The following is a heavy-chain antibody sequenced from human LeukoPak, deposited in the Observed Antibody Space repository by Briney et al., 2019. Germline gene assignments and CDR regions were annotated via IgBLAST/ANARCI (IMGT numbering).Heavy chain of an antibody. D-gene: IGHD3-3*01. CDR1: GYTFTSYD. J-gene: IGHJ4*02. CDR2: MNPNSGNT. Sequence: ASVKVSCKASGYTFTSYDINWVRQPTGQGLEWMGWMNPNSGNTGYAQKFQGRVTMTRNTSISTAYMELSSLRSEDTAVYYCARGGVNYDFWSGYYELSDYWGQGTLVTVSS. V-gene: IGHV1-8*01. CDR3: ARGGVNYDFWSGYYELSDY.